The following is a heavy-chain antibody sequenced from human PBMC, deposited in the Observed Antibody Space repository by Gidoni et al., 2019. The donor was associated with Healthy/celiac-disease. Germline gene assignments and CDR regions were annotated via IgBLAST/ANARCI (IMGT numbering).Heavy chain of an antibody. CDR3: ARDVAYGSGSYYKVGFYYYGMDV. D-gene: IGHD3-10*01. CDR1: GFTFSSYE. V-gene: IGHV3-48*03. J-gene: IGHJ6*02. Sequence: EVQLVESGGGLVQPGGSLRLSCAASGFTFSSYEMNWVRQAPGKGLEWVSYISSSGSTIYYADSVKGRFTISRDNAKNSLYLQMNSLRAEDTAVYYCARDVAYGSGSYYKVGFYYYGMDVWGQGTTVTVSS. CDR2: ISSSGSTI.